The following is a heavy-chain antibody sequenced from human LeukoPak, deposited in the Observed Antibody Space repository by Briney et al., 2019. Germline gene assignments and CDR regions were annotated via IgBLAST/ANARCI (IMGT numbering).Heavy chain of an antibody. CDR1: GFTFSSYS. CDR3: VRDLQWAFDC. V-gene: IGHV3-48*02. D-gene: IGHD4-11*01. CDR2: ITSSGSAI. J-gene: IGHJ4*02. Sequence: GGSLRLSCAASGFTFSSYSMNWVHQTPGKGLEWVSYITSSGSAISYADSVKGRFSISRDNAKNSLFLQMNSLRDGDTAVYYCVRDLQWAFDCWGQGTLVSVSS.